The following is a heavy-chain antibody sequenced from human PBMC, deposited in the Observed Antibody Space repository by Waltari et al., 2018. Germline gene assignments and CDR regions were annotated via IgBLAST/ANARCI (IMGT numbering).Heavy chain of an antibody. J-gene: IGHJ6*02. Sequence: EVQLVESGGGLIQPGGSLRLSCAASGFTVSSNYMSWVRPAPGKGLEWVSVIYSGGSTYYADSVKGRFTISRDNSKNTLYLQMNSLRAEDTAVYYCASRSMIVVGQEGYYYGMDVWGQGTTVTVSS. V-gene: IGHV3-53*01. CDR1: GFTVSSNY. CDR3: ASRSMIVVGQEGYYYGMDV. CDR2: IYSGGST. D-gene: IGHD3-22*01.